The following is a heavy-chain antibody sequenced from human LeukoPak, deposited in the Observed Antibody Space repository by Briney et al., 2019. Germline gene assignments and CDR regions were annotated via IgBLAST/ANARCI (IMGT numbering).Heavy chain of an antibody. Sequence: GGSLRLSCAASGITFSSYSMNWVRQAPGKGLEWVSSISSSSSYIYYADSVKGRFTISRDNSKNTLYLQLNSLRAEDTAVYYCARDSTYYYASGSSGPHYFDYWGQGTLVTVSS. D-gene: IGHD3-10*01. J-gene: IGHJ4*02. V-gene: IGHV3-21*01. CDR2: ISSSSSYI. CDR3: ARDSTYYYASGSSGPHYFDY. CDR1: GITFSSYS.